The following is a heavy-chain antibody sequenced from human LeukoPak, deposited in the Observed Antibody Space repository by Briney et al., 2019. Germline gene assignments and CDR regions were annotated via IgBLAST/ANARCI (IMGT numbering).Heavy chain of an antibody. D-gene: IGHD3-16*01. CDR2: IYASGTT. J-gene: IGHJ4*02. CDR1: GGSTRSSSYY. V-gene: IGHV4-61*02. CDR3: EREFTF. Sequence: ASETLSLTCTVSGGSTRSSSYYWSWIRQPAGTGLEWIGRIYASGTTNYNPSLKSRVTISVDTSKNQFSLNLSSVSAADTAVYYCEREFTFWGQGILVTVSS.